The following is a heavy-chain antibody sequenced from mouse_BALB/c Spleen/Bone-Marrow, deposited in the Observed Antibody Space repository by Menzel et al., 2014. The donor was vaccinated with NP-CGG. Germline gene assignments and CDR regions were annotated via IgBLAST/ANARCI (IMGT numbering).Heavy chain of an antibody. J-gene: IGHJ4*01. CDR3: ARTYYYGMDY. Sequence: QVQLQQPGPGLVQPSQSLSITCTVSGFSLTSSGVHWVRQSPGKGLEWLGVIWSGGSTDYNAAFISSLSISKDNSKSQVFLKMNSLQANDTAIYYCARTYYYGMDYWGQGTPVPVSS. CDR1: GFSLTSSG. V-gene: IGHV2-2*02. CDR2: IWSGGST.